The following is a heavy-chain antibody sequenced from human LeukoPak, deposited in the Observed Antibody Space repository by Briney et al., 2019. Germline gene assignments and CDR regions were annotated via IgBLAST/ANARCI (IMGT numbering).Heavy chain of an antibody. J-gene: IGHJ4*02. V-gene: IGHV4-28*05. CDR3: ASVNVRGAPTRVDY. CDR1: GYSISSGSW. Sequence: SDTLSLTCGVSGYSISSGSWWGWIRQPPGKGLEWIGYIYYSGDIYYNPSLKSRVTMSVDTSKNQFSLKLSSVTAVDTAVYYCASVNVRGAPTRVDYWGQGTLVTVS. D-gene: IGHD3-10*02. CDR2: IYYSGDI.